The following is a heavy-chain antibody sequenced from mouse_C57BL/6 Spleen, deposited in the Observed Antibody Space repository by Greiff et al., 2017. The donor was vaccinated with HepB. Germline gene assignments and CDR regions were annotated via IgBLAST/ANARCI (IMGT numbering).Heavy chain of an antibody. D-gene: IGHD2-5*01. J-gene: IGHJ4*01. CDR3: TRDYSNYGGAMDY. CDR1: GFTFSNYW. V-gene: IGHV6-3*01. Sequence: EVHLVESGGGLVQPGGSMKLSCVASGFTFSNYWMNWVRQSPEKGLEWVAQIRLKSDNYATHYAESVKGRFTISRDDSKSSIYLQMNNLRAEDTGIYYCTRDYSNYGGAMDYWGQGTSVTVSS. CDR2: IRLKSDNYAT.